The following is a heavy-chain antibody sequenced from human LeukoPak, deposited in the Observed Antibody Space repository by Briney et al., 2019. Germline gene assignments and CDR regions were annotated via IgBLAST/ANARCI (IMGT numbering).Heavy chain of an antibody. V-gene: IGHV4-34*01. CDR2: INHSGST. CDR3: AREVTGYSSSWPRFDY. D-gene: IGHD6-13*01. CDR1: GGSFSGYY. J-gene: IGHJ4*02. Sequence: SETLSLTCAVYGGSFSGYYWSWIRQPPGKGLEWIGEINHSGSTNYNPSLKSRVTISVDTSKNQFSLKLSSVTAADTAVYYCAREVTGYSSSWPRFDYWGQETLVTVSS.